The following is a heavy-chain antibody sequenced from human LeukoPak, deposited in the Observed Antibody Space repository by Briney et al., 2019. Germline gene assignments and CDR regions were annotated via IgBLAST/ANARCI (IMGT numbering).Heavy chain of an antibody. J-gene: IGHJ4*02. Sequence: GESLKISCKGSGYSFTTYWIAWVRQMPGKGLEWMGIIYPRDSDIRYSPPFQGQVTISADKSISTACLQWNSLKASDTAMYYCARMIGLGEVSPYFDYWGQGSLVTVSS. D-gene: IGHD3-16*02. CDR3: ARMIGLGEVSPYFDY. CDR1: GYSFTTYW. CDR2: IYPRDSDI. V-gene: IGHV5-51*01.